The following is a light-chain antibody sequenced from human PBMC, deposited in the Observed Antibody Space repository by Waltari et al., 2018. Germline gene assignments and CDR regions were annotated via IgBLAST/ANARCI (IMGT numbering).Light chain of an antibody. J-gene: IGLJ1*01. CDR2: DGQ. CDR1: RTDVGGSNF. V-gene: IGLV2-14*03. Sequence: QSALTQPASVSGPPGQSITIPCTGTRTDVGGSNFVSWYQQHPGKAPKLMIYDGQNRPSGVSNRFSGSKSGNTASLTISGLQAEDEADYYCSSYASSSAHYVFGSGTKVTVL. CDR3: SSYASSSAHYV.